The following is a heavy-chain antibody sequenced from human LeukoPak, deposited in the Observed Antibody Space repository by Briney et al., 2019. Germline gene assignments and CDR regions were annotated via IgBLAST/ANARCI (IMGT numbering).Heavy chain of an antibody. V-gene: IGHV1-46*01. CDR2: INPSGGST. CDR1: GYTFTTYY. J-gene: IGHJ4*02. CDR3: ARDPRPSYDSSDYYYPGDY. Sequence: ASVKISCKTSGYTFTTYYIHWIRQAPGQGLEWMEIINPSGGSTNHAQKFQGRVTMTRDTSTSTVYMELTSLRSEDTAVYYCARDPRPSYDSSDYYYPGDYWGQGTLVTVSS. D-gene: IGHD3-22*01.